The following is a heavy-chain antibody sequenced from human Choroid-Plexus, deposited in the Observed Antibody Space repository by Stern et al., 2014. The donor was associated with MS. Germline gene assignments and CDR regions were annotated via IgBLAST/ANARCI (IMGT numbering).Heavy chain of an antibody. CDR2: VSYYGSNK. D-gene: IGHD2/OR15-2a*01. V-gene: IGHV3-30*18. Sequence: VQLVESGGGVVQPGRPLRLSCVASGFTFGSCAMHWVRQAPGKGLEGVAGVSYYGSNKYYADSVKGRFTISRDNSQNTLYMQMSSLRPEDTAVYYCAKDRQYLTYFFDHWGQGSLVTVSS. CDR3: AKDRQYLTYFFDH. CDR1: GFTFGSCA. J-gene: IGHJ5*02.